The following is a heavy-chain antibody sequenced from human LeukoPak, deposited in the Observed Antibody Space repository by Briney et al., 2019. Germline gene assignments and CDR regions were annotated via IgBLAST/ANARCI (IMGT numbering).Heavy chain of an antibody. Sequence: ASVKVSCKASGYTLTSYYMHWVRQAPGQGLEWMGIINPSGGSTSYAQKFQGRVTMTRDTSMSTVYMELSSLRSEDTAVYYCARDRRGYSYGRYYYYYGMDVWGQGTTVTVSS. V-gene: IGHV1-46*01. CDR2: INPSGGST. J-gene: IGHJ6*02. D-gene: IGHD5-18*01. CDR1: GYTLTSYY. CDR3: ARDRRGYSYGRYYYYYGMDV.